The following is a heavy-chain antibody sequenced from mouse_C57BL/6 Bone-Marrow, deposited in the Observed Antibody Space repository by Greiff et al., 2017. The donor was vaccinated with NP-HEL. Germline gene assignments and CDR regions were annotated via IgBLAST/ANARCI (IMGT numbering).Heavy chain of an antibody. J-gene: IGHJ4*01. D-gene: IGHD2-14*01. CDR1: GFTFSDYY. V-gene: IGHV5-12*01. Sequence: EVKLMESGGGLVQPGGSLKLSCAASGFTFSDYYMYWVRQTPEKRLEWVAYISNGGGSTYYPDTVKGGFTISRDNAKNTLYLQMSRLKSEDTAMYYCARQYVSAAMDYWGQGTSVTVSS. CDR3: ARQYVSAAMDY. CDR2: ISNGGGST.